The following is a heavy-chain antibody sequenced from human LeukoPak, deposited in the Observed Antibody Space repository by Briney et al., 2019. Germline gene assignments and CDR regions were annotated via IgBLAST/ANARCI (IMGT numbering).Heavy chain of an antibody. CDR1: GYTFTGYY. D-gene: IGHD3-10*01. CDR2: INPNSGGT. Sequence: ASVKVSCKASGYTFTGYYMHWVRQAPGQGLEWMGWINPNSGGTNYAQKFQGRVIMTRDTSISTAYMELSRLRSDDTAVYYCARGSYYYGSGSYYIGYDAFDIWGQGTMVTVSS. J-gene: IGHJ3*02. V-gene: IGHV1-2*02. CDR3: ARGSYYYGSGSYYIGYDAFDI.